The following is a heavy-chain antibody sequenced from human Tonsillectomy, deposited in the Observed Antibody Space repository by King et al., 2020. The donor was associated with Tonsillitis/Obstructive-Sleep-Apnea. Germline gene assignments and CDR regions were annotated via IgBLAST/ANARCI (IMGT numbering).Heavy chain of an antibody. CDR1: GFTFSNCG. V-gene: IGHV3-33*01. D-gene: IGHD7-27*01. Sequence: HVQLVESGGGVVQPGRSLRLSCAASGFTFSNCGMDWVRQSPGKGLEWVAVIWYDGSKKYDADSVKGRFTISRDDSKNMVYLQMNNLRAEETAEYYCASDGGPNWRDGKLHFDYWGQGTLVTVSS. CDR3: ASDGGPNWRDGKLHFDY. J-gene: IGHJ4*02. CDR2: IWYDGSKK.